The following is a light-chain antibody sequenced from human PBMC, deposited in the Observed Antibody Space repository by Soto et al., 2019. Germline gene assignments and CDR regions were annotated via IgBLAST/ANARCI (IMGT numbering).Light chain of an antibody. Sequence: DIPMTQSPSSLSASVGDRVTITCRASQGISNFLAWYQQKPGNVPKLLIYAATTLQPGVPSRFSGSGSGTDFTLTISSLQPEDVATYYCQMFYSAPCTFGQGTKVEIK. CDR1: QGISNF. J-gene: IGKJ1*01. CDR3: QMFYSAPCT. V-gene: IGKV1-27*01. CDR2: AAT.